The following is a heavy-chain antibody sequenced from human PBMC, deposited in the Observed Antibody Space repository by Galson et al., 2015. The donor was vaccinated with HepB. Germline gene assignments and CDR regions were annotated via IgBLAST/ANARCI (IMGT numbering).Heavy chain of an antibody. Sequence: SLRLSCAASGFTFSGISMTWVRQAPVKGLEWVANINQDGSEAFYVDSVKGRFTISRDNAKNSLYLQMNSLRAEDTAVYYCVRGRAGDWGQGTLVTVSS. CDR1: GFTFSGIS. CDR2: INQDGSEA. CDR3: VRGRAGD. J-gene: IGHJ4*02. D-gene: IGHD5-24*01. V-gene: IGHV3-7*01.